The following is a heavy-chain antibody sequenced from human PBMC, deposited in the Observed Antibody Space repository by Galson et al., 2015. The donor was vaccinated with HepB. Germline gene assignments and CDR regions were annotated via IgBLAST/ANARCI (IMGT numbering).Heavy chain of an antibody. CDR3: AKRPRGGLRSGYGMDV. CDR1: GFTFSSYW. V-gene: IGHV3-30*18. Sequence: SLRLSCAASGFTFSSYWMHWVRQAPGKGLEWVAVISYDGSNKYYADSVKGRFTISRDNSKNTLYLQMNSLRAEDTAVYYCAKRPRGGLRSGYGMDVWGQGTTVTVSS. J-gene: IGHJ6*02. D-gene: IGHD3-16*01. CDR2: ISYDGSNK.